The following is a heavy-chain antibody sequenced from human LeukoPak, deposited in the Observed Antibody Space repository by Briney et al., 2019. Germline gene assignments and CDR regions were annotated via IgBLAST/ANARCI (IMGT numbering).Heavy chain of an antibody. D-gene: IGHD5/OR15-5a*01. CDR3: ARIEGMASTMGD. CDR2: ISAYNGNT. Sequence: GASVKVSCKASGYTFTSYGISWVRQAPGQGLEWMGWISAYNGNTNYAQKLQGRVTMTSDTSTSTAYMELSSLRSEDTAIYYCARIEGMASTMGDWGQGTLVTVSS. V-gene: IGHV1-18*01. J-gene: IGHJ4*02. CDR1: GYTFTSYG.